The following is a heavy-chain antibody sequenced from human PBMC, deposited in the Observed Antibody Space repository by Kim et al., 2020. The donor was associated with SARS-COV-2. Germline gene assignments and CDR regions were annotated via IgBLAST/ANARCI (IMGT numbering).Heavy chain of an antibody. D-gene: IGHD6-6*01. Sequence: SETLSLTCAVYGGSFSGYYWSWIRQPPGKGLEWIGEINHSGSTNYNPSLKSRVTISVDTSKNQFSLKLSSVTAADTAVYYCARAGLSIAARHRHVKYDYWGQGTLVTVSS. CDR1: GGSFSGYY. CDR2: INHSGST. V-gene: IGHV4-34*01. J-gene: IGHJ4*02. CDR3: ARAGLSIAARHRHVKYDY.